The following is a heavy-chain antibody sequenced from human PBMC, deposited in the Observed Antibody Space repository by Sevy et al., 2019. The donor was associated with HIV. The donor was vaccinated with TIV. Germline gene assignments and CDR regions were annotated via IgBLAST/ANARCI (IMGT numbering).Heavy chain of an antibody. CDR2: IIPIFGTA. D-gene: IGHD1-20*01. V-gene: IGHV1-69*06. J-gene: IGHJ6*03. Sequence: ASVKVSCKASGGTFSSYAISWVRQAPGQGLEWMGGIIPIFGTANYAQKFQGRVTITADKSTSTAYMELSSLRSEDTAVYYSARTDGYKSFYYYMDVWGKGTTVTVSS. CDR3: ARTDGYKSFYYYMDV. CDR1: GGTFSSYA.